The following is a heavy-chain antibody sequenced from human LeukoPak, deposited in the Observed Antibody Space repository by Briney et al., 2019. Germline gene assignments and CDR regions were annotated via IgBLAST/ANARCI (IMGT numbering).Heavy chain of an antibody. V-gene: IGHV1-46*01. D-gene: IGHD4-17*01. Sequence: ASVKVSCKASGYIFTTFYIHWVRQAPGQGLEWMGIINPSGGNTGYAQKLQGRVTMTRDTSTSTVYMELSRLRSEDTAMYYCARWKYGDYVSYWGQGTLVTVSS. J-gene: IGHJ4*02. CDR3: ARWKYGDYVSY. CDR1: GYIFTTFY. CDR2: INPSGGNT.